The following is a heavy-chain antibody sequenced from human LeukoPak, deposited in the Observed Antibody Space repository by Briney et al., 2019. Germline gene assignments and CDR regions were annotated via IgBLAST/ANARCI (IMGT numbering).Heavy chain of an antibody. Sequence: GGSLRLSCAASGFTFSSYGMHWVRQAPGKGLEWVAFIRYDGSNKYYADSVKGRFTISRDNSKNTLYLQMNSLRAEDTAVYYCARVGYSSRTIYYFDYWGQGTLVTVSS. CDR2: IRYDGSNK. CDR3: ARVGYSSRTIYYFDY. V-gene: IGHV3-30*02. CDR1: GFTFSSYG. D-gene: IGHD6-13*01. J-gene: IGHJ4*02.